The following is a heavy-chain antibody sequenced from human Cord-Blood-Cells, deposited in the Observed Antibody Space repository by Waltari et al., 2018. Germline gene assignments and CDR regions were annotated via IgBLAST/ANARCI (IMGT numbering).Heavy chain of an antibody. J-gene: IGHJ4*02. CDR3: ARDRGKGSSDY. Sequence: QVQLLQSGADAMNPAASVTVSCMAAGYTFTSYGISWVRQAPGQGLEWMGWISAYNGHTNYAQKLQGRVTMTTDTSTSTAYMELRSLRSDDTAVYYCARDRGKGSSDYWGQGTLVTVSS. CDR1: GYTFTSYG. D-gene: IGHD6-13*01. CDR2: ISAYNGHT. V-gene: IGHV1-18*01.